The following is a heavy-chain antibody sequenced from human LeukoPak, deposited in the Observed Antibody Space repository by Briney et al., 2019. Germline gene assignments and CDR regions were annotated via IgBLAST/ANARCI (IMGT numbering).Heavy chain of an antibody. J-gene: IGHJ4*02. D-gene: IGHD3-3*01. CDR2: ISGSGGST. V-gene: IGHV3-23*01. CDR3: ARDPGGEWLLLGY. Sequence: PGGSLRLSCAASGFTFSSYAMSWVRQAPGKGLEWVSAISGSGGSTYYADSVKGRFTISRDNSKNTLYLQMNSLRAEDTAVYYCARDPGGEWLLLGYWGQGTLVTVSS. CDR1: GFTFSSYA.